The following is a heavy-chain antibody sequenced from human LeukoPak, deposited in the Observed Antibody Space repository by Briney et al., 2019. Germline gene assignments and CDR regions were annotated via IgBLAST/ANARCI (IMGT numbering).Heavy chain of an antibody. Sequence: KPSETLSLTCTVPGGSIGSYYWGWIRQPPGKGLEWIGSIYYSGSTYYNPSLKSRVTISVDTSKNQFSLKLSSVTAADTAVYYCARLGPGYWGQGTLVTVSS. CDR3: ARLGPGY. CDR2: IYYSGST. V-gene: IGHV4-39*01. CDR1: GGSIGSYY. J-gene: IGHJ4*02. D-gene: IGHD7-27*01.